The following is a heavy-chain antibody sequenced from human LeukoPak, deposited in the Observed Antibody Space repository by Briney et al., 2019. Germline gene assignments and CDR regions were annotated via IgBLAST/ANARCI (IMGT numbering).Heavy chain of an antibody. J-gene: IGHJ6*02. Sequence: AQTLSLTCAVYGGSFSGYYWSWIRQPPGKGLEWIGEINHSGSTNYNPSLKSRVTISVDTSKNQFSLKLSSVTAADTAVYYCARQSGNHYAMDVWGQGTTVIVSS. V-gene: IGHV4-34*01. CDR1: GGSFSGYY. CDR2: INHSGST. CDR3: ARQSGNHYAMDV. D-gene: IGHD1-1*01.